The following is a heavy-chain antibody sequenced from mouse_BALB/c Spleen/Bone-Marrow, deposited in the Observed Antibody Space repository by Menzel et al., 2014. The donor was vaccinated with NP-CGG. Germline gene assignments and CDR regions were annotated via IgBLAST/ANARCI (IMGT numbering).Heavy chain of an antibody. CDR3: TRTYDYDEGGFGY. CDR2: IYPSDSYT. CDR1: GYTFTSYW. D-gene: IGHD2-4*01. J-gene: IGHJ2*01. Sequence: QVQLQQPGAELVRPGASVKLSCKASGYTFTSYWINWVKQRPGQGLEWIGNIYPSDSYTNYNQKFKDKATLTVDKSSSTAYMQLSSPTSEDSAVYYCTRTYDYDEGGFGYWGQGTTLTVSS. V-gene: IGHV1-69*02.